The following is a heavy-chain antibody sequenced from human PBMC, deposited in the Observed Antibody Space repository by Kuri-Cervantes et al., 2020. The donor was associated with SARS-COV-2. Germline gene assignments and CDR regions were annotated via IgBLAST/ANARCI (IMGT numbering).Heavy chain of an antibody. CDR3: AQGNRHEYGDLVY. Sequence: SVKVSCKASGGTFSSYAIRWVRQAPGQGLEWMGGIIPIFGTANYAQKFQGRVTITADESTSTAYLELSSLTSEDTAVYYCAQGNRHEYGDLVYWGQGTLVTVSS. CDR1: GGTFSSYA. CDR2: IIPIFGTA. D-gene: IGHD1-14*01. J-gene: IGHJ4*02. V-gene: IGHV1-69*13.